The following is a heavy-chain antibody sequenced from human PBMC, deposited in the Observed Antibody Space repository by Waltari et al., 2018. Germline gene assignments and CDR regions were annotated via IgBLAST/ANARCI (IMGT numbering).Heavy chain of an antibody. CDR1: GGSISSSNW. J-gene: IGHJ6*02. D-gene: IGHD1-26*01. CDR3: ARIILGATDDYSYAMDV. Sequence: QVQLQESGPGLVKPSGTLSLTCAVSGGSISSSNWWTWFRQPPGKGLEWIGEIDHNGNTNYNPTLKSRVTMSVDKSKNQFSLKLRSVTAADTAIYYCARIILGATDDYSYAMDVWGQGITVTVSS. V-gene: IGHV4-4*02. CDR2: IDHNGNT.